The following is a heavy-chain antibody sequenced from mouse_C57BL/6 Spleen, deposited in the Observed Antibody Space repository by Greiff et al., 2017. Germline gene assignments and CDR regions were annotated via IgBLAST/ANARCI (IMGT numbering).Heavy chain of an antibody. D-gene: IGHD2-4*01. J-gene: IGHJ4*01. CDR3: AREDYGEINAMDY. CDR2: INPSSGYT. V-gene: IGHV1-4*01. CDR1: GYTFTSYT. Sequence: QVHVKQSGAELARPGASVKMSCKASGYTFTSYTMHWVKQRPGQGLEWIGYINPSSGYTKYNQKFKDKATLTADKSSSTAYMQLSSLTSEDSAVYYCAREDYGEINAMDYWGQGTSVTVSS.